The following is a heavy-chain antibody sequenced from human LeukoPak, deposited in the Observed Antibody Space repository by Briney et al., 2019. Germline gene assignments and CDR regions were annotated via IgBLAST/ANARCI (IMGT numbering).Heavy chain of an antibody. CDR1: GFTVSRNY. Sequence: PGGSLRLSCAASGFTVSRNYMSWVRQAPGKGLEWVSVIYSGGSTYYADSVKGRFTISRDDSKNTLYLQMNSLRAEDTAVYYCARESDILTGYPFDYWGQGTLVTVSS. CDR3: ARESDILTGYPFDY. V-gene: IGHV3-66*01. J-gene: IGHJ4*02. D-gene: IGHD3-9*01. CDR2: IYSGGST.